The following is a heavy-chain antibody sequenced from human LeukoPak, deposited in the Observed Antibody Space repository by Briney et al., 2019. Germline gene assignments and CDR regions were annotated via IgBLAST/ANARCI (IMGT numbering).Heavy chain of an antibody. CDR1: GFTFSSYG. J-gene: IGHJ4*02. CDR2: IWYDGSNK. V-gene: IGHV3-33*01. D-gene: IGHD1-26*01. CDR3: AMGDDKYSGSFEFDY. Sequence: GRSLRLSCAASGFTFSSYGMHWVRQAPGKGLEWVAVIWYDGSNKYYADSVKGRFTISRDNSKNTLYLQMNSLRAEDTAVYYCAMGDDKYSGSFEFDYWGQGTLVTVSS.